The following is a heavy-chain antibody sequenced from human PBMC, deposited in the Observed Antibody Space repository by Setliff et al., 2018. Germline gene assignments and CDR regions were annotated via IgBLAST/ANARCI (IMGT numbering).Heavy chain of an antibody. J-gene: IGHJ3*02. D-gene: IGHD2-2*01. V-gene: IGHV3-66*01. CDR2: IYSGGST. Sequence: GGSLRLSCAASGFTVSSNYMSWVRQAPGKGLEWVSVIYSGGSTYYADSVKGRFTISRDNSKNTLYLQMNSLRAEDTAVYYCARGPYCSSTSCYDAFDIWGQGTMVTVS. CDR1: GFTVSSNY. CDR3: ARGPYCSSTSCYDAFDI.